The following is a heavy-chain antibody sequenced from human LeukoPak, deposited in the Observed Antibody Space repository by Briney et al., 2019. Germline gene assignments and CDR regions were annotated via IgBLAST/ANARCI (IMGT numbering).Heavy chain of an antibody. CDR3: ARPNIVGASDWYSGDAFDI. Sequence: PSETLSPTCTVSGGSISSSSYYWGWIRQPPGKGLEWIGSIYYSGSTYYNPSLKSRVTISVDTSKNQFSLKLSSVTAADTAVYYCARPNIVGASDWYSGDAFDIWGQGTMVTVSS. CDR2: IYYSGST. J-gene: IGHJ3*02. CDR1: GGSISSSSYY. V-gene: IGHV4-39*01. D-gene: IGHD1-26*01.